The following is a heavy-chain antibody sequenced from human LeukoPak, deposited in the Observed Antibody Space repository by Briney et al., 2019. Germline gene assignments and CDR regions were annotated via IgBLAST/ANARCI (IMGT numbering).Heavy chain of an antibody. CDR3: ASAGSSSSSYYFDY. CDR1: GGSISSGGYY. Sequence: PSQTLSLTCTVSGGSISSGGYYWSWIRQHPGKGLEWIGYIYYSGSTYYNPSLKGRVTISVDTSKNQFSLKLSSVTAADTAVYYCASAGSSSSSYYFDYWGQGTLVTVSS. J-gene: IGHJ4*02. CDR2: IYYSGST. D-gene: IGHD6-6*01. V-gene: IGHV4-31*03.